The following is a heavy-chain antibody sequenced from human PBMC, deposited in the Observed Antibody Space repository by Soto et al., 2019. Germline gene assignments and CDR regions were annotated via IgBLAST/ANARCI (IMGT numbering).Heavy chain of an antibody. CDR3: ARAYSSGWYYQWFDP. D-gene: IGHD6-19*01. Sequence: QVQLQESGPGLVKPSETLSLTCTVSGGSISSYYWSWIRQPPGKGLEWIGYIYYSGSTNYNPSLKSRVTISVDTSKNQFSLKLSSVTAADTAVYYCARAYSSGWYYQWFDPWGQGTLVTVSS. CDR1: GGSISSYY. J-gene: IGHJ5*02. CDR2: IYYSGST. V-gene: IGHV4-59*01.